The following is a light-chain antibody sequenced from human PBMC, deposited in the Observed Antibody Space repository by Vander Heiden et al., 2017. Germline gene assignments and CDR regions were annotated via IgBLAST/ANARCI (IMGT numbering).Light chain of an antibody. Sequence: QSALTQPASVSGSPGQSITISCTGPSSDVGGNKYVSWYQQHPGKAPKLMIYEVSNRPSGVSNRFSGSKSGNTASLTISGLQAEDEADYYCSSFTSSSTVLFGGGTKLTVL. J-gene: IGLJ2*01. CDR3: SSFTSSSTVL. V-gene: IGLV2-14*01. CDR1: SSDVGGNKY. CDR2: EVS.